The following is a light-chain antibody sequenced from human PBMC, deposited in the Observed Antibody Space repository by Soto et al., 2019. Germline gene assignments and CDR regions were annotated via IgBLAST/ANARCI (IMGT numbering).Light chain of an antibody. Sequence: QSVLTQPASVSGSPGQSITISCTGTSSDVGSYNLVSWYQQLPGKAPKVIICEVNKRPSGVSYRFSGSKSVNTASLTISGLQTEDEADYYCCSYAGTVAYVFGTGTKVTVL. V-gene: IGLV2-23*02. CDR1: SSDVGSYNL. J-gene: IGLJ1*01. CDR3: CSYAGTVAYV. CDR2: EVN.